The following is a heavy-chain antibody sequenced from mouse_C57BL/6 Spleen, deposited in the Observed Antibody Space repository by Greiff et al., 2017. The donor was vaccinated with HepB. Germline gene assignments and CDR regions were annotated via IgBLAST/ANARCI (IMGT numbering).Heavy chain of an antibody. CDR3: ARLTTVVEAMDY. CDR2: ISDGGSYT. V-gene: IGHV5-4*03. Sequence: EVKVVESGGGLVKPGGSLKLSCAASGFTFSSYAMSWVRQTPEKRLEWVATISDGGSYTYYPDNVKGRFTISRDNAKNNLYLQMSHLKSEDTAMYYCARLTTVVEAMDYWGQGTSVTVSS. J-gene: IGHJ4*01. CDR1: GFTFSSYA. D-gene: IGHD1-1*01.